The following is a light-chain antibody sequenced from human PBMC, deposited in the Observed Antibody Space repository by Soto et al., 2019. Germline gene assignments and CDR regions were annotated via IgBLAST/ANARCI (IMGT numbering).Light chain of an antibody. Sequence: DIQMTQSPSSVSASVGDRVTITCRASQGVSSWLAWYQQKPRKAPNLLIYAVSNLQSGVPSRFSVSGSGTDFTLTISSLQPEDFANQYCQQANGFPVTFGGGTRVEIE. CDR1: QGVSSW. J-gene: IGKJ4*02. CDR3: QQANGFPVT. V-gene: IGKV1-12*01. CDR2: AVS.